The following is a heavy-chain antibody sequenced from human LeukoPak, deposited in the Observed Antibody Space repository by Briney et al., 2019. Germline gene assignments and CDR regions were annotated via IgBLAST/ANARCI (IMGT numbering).Heavy chain of an antibody. CDR2: ISFDGSNH. V-gene: IGHV3-30*03. CDR3: ARDPFDYYGPYYFDY. Sequence: PGGSLRLSCAASGFTFSYYGIHWVRQVPGKGLEWVAVISFDGSNHYYADSVKGRFTISRDNSKNTLYLQMNSLRAEDTAVYYCARDPFDYYGPYYFDYWGQGTLVTVSS. CDR1: GFTFSYYG. D-gene: IGHD1-26*01. J-gene: IGHJ4*02.